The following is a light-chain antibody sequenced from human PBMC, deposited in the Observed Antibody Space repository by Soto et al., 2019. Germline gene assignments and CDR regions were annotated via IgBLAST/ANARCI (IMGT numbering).Light chain of an antibody. V-gene: IGLV2-14*01. J-gene: IGLJ1*01. CDR1: SSDVGGYNY. CDR3: SSYTSSSTLSA. Sequence: QSVLTQPASVSGSPGQSITISCTGTSSDVGGYNYVSWYQQHPGKASKLGIYEVSNRPSGVSNRFSGSKSGNTASLTISGLQAEDDADYYCSSYTSSSTLSAFGTGTKLTVL. CDR2: EVS.